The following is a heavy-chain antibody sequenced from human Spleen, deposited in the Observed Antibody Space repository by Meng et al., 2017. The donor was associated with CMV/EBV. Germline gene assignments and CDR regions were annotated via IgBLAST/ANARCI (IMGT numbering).Heavy chain of an antibody. Sequence: SGLTFSGYPMHWIRQSPGKGPEWVAVISHHGSNKYYADSVKGRFTISRDNSKNTLYLQMSSLRSEDTAVYYCARPPYDLGGYNWFDPWGQGTLVTVSS. CDR3: ARPPYDLGGYNWFDP. CDR1: GLTFSGYP. D-gene: IGHD3-22*01. V-gene: IGHV3-30*04. J-gene: IGHJ5*02. CDR2: ISHHGSNK.